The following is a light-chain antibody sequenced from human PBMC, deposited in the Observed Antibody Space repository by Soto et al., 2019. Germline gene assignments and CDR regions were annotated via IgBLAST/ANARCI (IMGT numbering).Light chain of an antibody. Sequence: EIVLTQSPATLSLSPGERATLSCRASQSVGTYLVWYQQKRGQSPRLLIYGASKRAPGIPARFSGSGSGTDFTLTINSLEPEDFAVYHCLQRSIGFTFGPGTKVEVK. CDR1: QSVGTY. CDR2: GAS. CDR3: LQRSIGFT. J-gene: IGKJ3*01. V-gene: IGKV3-11*01.